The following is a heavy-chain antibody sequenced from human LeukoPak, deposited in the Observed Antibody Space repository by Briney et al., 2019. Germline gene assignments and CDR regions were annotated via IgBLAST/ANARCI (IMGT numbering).Heavy chain of an antibody. CDR1: GFAFRSYA. Sequence: GGSLRLSCAASGFAFRSYALSWVRQAPGKGLEWVSGFTGSGDATDYADSVKGRFTISRDNSKNTLSLQMNNLRAEDTAVYYCAKVYDSGWSYFDYWGQGTLVTVSS. CDR2: FTGSGDAT. J-gene: IGHJ4*02. V-gene: IGHV3-23*01. D-gene: IGHD6-19*01. CDR3: AKVYDSGWSYFDY.